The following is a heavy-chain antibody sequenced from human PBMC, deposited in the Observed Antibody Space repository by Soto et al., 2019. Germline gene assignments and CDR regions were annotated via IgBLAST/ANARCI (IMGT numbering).Heavy chain of an antibody. CDR1: GYTFTGYY. CDR3: AREGYYDSSGPASYGMDV. CDR2: INPNSGGT. Sequence: ASVKVSCKASGYTFTGYYMHWVRQAPGQGLEWMGWINPNSGGTNYAQKFQGRVTMTRDTSISTAYMELSRLRSDDTAMYYCAREGYYDSSGPASYGMDVWGQGTTVTVSS. D-gene: IGHD3-22*01. V-gene: IGHV1-2*02. J-gene: IGHJ6*02.